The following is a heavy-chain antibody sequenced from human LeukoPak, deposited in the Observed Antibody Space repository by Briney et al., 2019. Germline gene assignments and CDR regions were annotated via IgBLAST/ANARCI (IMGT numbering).Heavy chain of an antibody. CDR2: IVVGSGNT. Sequence: SVKVSCKASGFTFTSSAVQWVRQARGQHLEWIGWIVVGSGNTNYAQKFQERVTITRDMSTSTAYMELSSLRSEDTAVYYCAADPGLAAAPNLYYFDYWGQGTLVTVSS. J-gene: IGHJ4*02. CDR3: AADPGLAAAPNLYYFDY. D-gene: IGHD6-13*01. CDR1: GFTFTSSA. V-gene: IGHV1-58*01.